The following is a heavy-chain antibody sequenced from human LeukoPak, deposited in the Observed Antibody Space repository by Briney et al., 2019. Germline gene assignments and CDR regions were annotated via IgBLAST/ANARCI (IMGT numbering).Heavy chain of an antibody. CDR2: ITSSSSDI. J-gene: IGHJ4*02. V-gene: IGHV3-21*01. CDR3: AREKTYRGCSLPGY. CDR1: GFTFSNYN. Sequence: GGSLRLSCAASGFTFSNYNMNWVRQAPGEGLEWVSSITSSSSDIYYADSVKGRFTISRDNAKNSLYLQMNSLRAEDTAVYYCAREKTYRGCSLPGYWGQGTLVTVSS. D-gene: IGHD5-18*01.